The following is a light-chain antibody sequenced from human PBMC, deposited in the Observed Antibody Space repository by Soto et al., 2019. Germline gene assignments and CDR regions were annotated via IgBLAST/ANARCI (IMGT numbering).Light chain of an antibody. CDR3: MQALQTPST. Sequence: IVMTQSPLSLPVTPGDPASISCRSSQSLLHSNGYNYLHWYLQKPGQSPQLLIYLNSNRAPGVPDRFSGSGSGTDFTLKISRVEAEDVGVYYCMQALQTPSTFGQGTKVDI. CDR2: LNS. CDR1: QSLLHSNGYNY. V-gene: IGKV2-28*01. J-gene: IGKJ1*01.